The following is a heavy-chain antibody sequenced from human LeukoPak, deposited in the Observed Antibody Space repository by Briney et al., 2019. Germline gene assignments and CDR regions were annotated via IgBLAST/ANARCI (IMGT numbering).Heavy chain of an antibody. CDR3: ARGATHFDSSGYFDN. J-gene: IGHJ5*02. Sequence: GGSLRLSCAASGFTYSTSGIHWIRQAPGKGLEWVAVIYSDGSIKYYANSVKGRFTISRDNSKNTVYLQMNSLGVEDTAVYYCARGATHFDSSGYFDNWGQGTLVTVSS. CDR1: GFTYSTSG. V-gene: IGHV3-33*01. D-gene: IGHD3-22*01. CDR2: IYSDGSIK.